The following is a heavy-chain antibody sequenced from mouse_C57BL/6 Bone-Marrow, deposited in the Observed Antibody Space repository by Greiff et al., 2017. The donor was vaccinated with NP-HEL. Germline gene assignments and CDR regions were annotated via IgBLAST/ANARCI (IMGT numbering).Heavy chain of an antibody. CDR3: ARSYYYGSPYAMDY. CDR1: GFTFSDYG. J-gene: IGHJ4*01. V-gene: IGHV5-17*01. CDR2: ISSGSSTI. Sequence: EVKLVESGGGLVKPGGSLKLSCAASGFTFSDYGMHWVRQAPEKGLEWVAYISSGSSTIYYADKVKGRFTISRDNAKNNLFLQMTSLSSEDTAMYYCARSYYYGSPYAMDYWGQGTSVTVSS. D-gene: IGHD1-1*01.